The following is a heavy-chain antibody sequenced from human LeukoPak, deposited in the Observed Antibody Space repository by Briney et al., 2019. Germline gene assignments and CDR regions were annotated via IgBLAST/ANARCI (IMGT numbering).Heavy chain of an antibody. CDR1: GYTFTSYY. CDR2: INPSSGST. CDR3: ARADIVVVPAENNWFDP. Sequence: ASVKVSCKASGYTFTSYYMHWVRQAPGQGLEWMGIINPSSGSTSYAQKFQGRVTMTRDTSTSTVYMELSSLRSEDTAVYYCARADIVVVPAENNWFDPWGQGTLVTVSS. V-gene: IGHV1-46*01. D-gene: IGHD2-2*01. J-gene: IGHJ5*02.